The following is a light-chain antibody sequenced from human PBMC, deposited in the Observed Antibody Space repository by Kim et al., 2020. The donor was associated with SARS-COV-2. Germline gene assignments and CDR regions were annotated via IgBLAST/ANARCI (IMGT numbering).Light chain of an antibody. Sequence: ASVGDRVTITCQASQSISSYLKWYQQKPGEPPQLLIYAASSLQSGVPSRFSGSGSATDFTLTISSLQPEDFATYYCQQNYSTPLTFGGGTKVDIK. CDR3: QQNYSTPLT. V-gene: IGKV1-39*01. CDR1: QSISSY. CDR2: AAS. J-gene: IGKJ4*01.